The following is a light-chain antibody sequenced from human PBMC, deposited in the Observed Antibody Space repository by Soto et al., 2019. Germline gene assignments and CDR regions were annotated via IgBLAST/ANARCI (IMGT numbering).Light chain of an antibody. V-gene: IGLV2-18*02. CDR3: SSYISTSRYV. CDR2: DVT. J-gene: IGLJ1*01. CDR1: SSDIGKYDR. Sequence: QSALTQPPSVSGSPGQSVTISCTGTSSDIGKYDRVSWYQLPPGKAPKLIIYDVTNRPSGVPARFSGSKSGNTASLTISGLQAEDEADYYCSSYISTSRYVFGAGTKLTVL.